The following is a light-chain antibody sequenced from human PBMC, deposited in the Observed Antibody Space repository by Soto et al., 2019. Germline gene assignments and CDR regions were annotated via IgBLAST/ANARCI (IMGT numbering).Light chain of an antibody. CDR3: QQYGRTSWT. Sequence: EIVLTQSPGTLSLSPEEGATLSCRASQSVSTNFFAWYQQKPGQAPRLLIYGASTRATGIPDRFSGSGSGTDFTLTIIRLEPEDFAVYYCQQYGRTSWTFGQGTKVDIK. CDR1: QSVSTNF. CDR2: GAS. V-gene: IGKV3-20*01. J-gene: IGKJ1*01.